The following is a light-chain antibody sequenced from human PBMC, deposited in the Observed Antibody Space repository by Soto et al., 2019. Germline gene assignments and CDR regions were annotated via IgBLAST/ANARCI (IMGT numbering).Light chain of an antibody. CDR1: SSDIGGFNY. V-gene: IGLV2-14*01. CDR2: EVS. CDR3: SSYTTTSTLGV. Sequence: QSALTQPASVSGSPGQSITISCTGTSSDIGGFNYVSWYQQHPGTAPKLIIYEVSNRPSGISNRFSGSKSGNTASLTISGHQAEDEADYYCSSYTTTSTLGVFGGGTKLIVL. J-gene: IGLJ3*02.